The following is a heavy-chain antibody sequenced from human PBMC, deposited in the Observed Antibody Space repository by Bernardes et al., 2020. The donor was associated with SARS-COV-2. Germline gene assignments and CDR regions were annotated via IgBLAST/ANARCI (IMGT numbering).Heavy chain of an antibody. J-gene: IGHJ4*02. Sequence: GGSLRLSCAASGFTFSSYSMNWVRQAPGKGLEWVSYISSSSSTIYYADSVKGRFTISRDNAKNSLYLQMNSLRAEDTAVYYCAYSGYPVDSWGQGTLVTVSS. CDR2: ISSSSSTI. CDR1: GFTFSSYS. V-gene: IGHV3-48*01. D-gene: IGHD5-12*01. CDR3: AYSGYPVDS.